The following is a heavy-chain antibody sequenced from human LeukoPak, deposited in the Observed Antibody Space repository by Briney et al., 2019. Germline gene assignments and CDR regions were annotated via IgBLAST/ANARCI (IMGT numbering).Heavy chain of an antibody. V-gene: IGHV3-21*01. CDR1: GFTFSTYS. CDR3: ARDRVVGGTNDAFDI. Sequence: GGSLRLSCAASGFTFSTYSMAWVRQAPGRGLEWVSSISSGTTNIYYADSVEGRFTISRDNAKNSLYLQMISLRAEDTAMYYFARDRVVGGTNDAFDIWGQGTMVTVSS. J-gene: IGHJ3*02. D-gene: IGHD1-26*01. CDR2: ISSGTTNI.